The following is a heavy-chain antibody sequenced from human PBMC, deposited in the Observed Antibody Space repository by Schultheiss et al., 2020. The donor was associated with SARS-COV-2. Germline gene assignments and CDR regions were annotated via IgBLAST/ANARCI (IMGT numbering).Heavy chain of an antibody. CDR2: MYRGGTT. V-gene: IGHV3-66*01. Sequence: GGSLRLSCAVSGFTVDSNFVTWVRQAPGKGLEWVSVMYRGGTTFYADSVKDRFTVSRDNSKNTLYLQMNSLRAEDTAVYYCAREVLEWLDNDYYYYMDVWGKGTTVTVSS. J-gene: IGHJ6*03. CDR3: AREVLEWLDNDYYYYMDV. D-gene: IGHD3-3*01. CDR1: GFTVDSNF.